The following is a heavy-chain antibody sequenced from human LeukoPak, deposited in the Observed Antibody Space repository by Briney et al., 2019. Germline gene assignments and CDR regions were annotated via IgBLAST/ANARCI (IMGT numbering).Heavy chain of an antibody. J-gene: IGHJ3*02. CDR1: GSSNSIYY. D-gene: IGHD3-22*01. CDR3: ARIGIGIGYYPFDI. CDR2: IHYSGTT. Sequence: SETLSLTSTVSGSSNSIYYCSWIRQPPGKGLEWIAYIHYSGTTNYNPSLKSRVTISVDTSKKQFSLTLSSVTAANTAVYYCARIGIGIGYYPFDIWGQGTMVTVSS. V-gene: IGHV4-59*01.